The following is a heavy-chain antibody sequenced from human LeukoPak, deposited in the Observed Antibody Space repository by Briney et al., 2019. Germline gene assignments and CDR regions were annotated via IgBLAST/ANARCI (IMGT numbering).Heavy chain of an antibody. CDR2: LYCSGST. CDR1: GASISSTNYY. Sequence: SETLSFTGTVSGASISSTNYYWGWIRQPPGKGLEWIGTLYCSGSTCYNPSLKSRGTISVDTSKNQFSLKLSSVTAADTAVYFCARHVPHIDYLDLWGQGTLVTVSS. D-gene: IGHD2-21*01. J-gene: IGHJ5*02. CDR3: ARHVPHIDYLDL. V-gene: IGHV4-39*01.